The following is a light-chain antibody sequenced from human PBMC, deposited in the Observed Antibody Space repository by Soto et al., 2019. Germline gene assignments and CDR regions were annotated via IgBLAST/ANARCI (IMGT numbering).Light chain of an antibody. CDR1: QGIRND. CDR3: PQHRTYRLT. J-gene: IGKJ1*01. V-gene: IGKV1-17*01. CDR2: AAS. Sequence: DIQMTQFPSSLSASVGDRVTITCRASQGIRNDLAWYQQKSGKAPKRLIYAASSLQSGVPSRFSGSGPGTEFTLAISSLQPEAFATVYCPQHRTYRLTFGQGTKVEIK.